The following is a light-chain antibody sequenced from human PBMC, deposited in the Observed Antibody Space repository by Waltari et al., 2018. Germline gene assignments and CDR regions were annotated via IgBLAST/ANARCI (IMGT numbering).Light chain of an antibody. CDR2: SNN. V-gene: IGLV1-44*01. Sequence: QSVLTQPPSASGTPGQRVAISCSGSSSNIGSSIVNWFQQLPGTAPKLLIYSNNQRPSGVPDRFSGAKSGTSASLAISGLQSEDEADYYCAAWDDSLNAYVFGTGTKVTVL. J-gene: IGLJ1*01. CDR3: AAWDDSLNAYV. CDR1: SSNIGSSI.